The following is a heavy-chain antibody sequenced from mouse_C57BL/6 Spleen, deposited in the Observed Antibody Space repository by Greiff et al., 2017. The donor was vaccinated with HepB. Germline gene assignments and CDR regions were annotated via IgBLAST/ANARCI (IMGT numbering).Heavy chain of an antibody. CDR1: GFTFSDYY. J-gene: IGHJ3*01. CDR2: INYDGSST. D-gene: IGHD2-3*01. Sequence: EVMLVESEGGLVQPGSSMKLSCTASGFTFSDYYMAWVRQVPEKGLEWVANINYDGSSTYYLDSLKSRFIISRDNAKNILYLQMSSLKSEDTATYCCARLDGYYWFAYWGQGTLVTVSA. CDR3: ARLDGYYWFAY. V-gene: IGHV5-16*01.